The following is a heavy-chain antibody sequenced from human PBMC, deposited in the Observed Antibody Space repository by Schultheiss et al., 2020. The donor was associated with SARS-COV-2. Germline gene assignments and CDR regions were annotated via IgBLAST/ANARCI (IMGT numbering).Heavy chain of an antibody. V-gene: IGHV4-30-4*01. CDR1: GGSISSGDYY. Sequence: SETLSLTCTASGGSISSGDYYWSWIRQPPGKGLEWIGYIYYSGSTYYNPSLKSRVTISVDTSKNQFSLKLSSVTAADTAVYYCARRDNYYGSGSYNNWFDPWGQGTLVTVSS. CDR2: IYYSGST. CDR3: ARRDNYYGSGSYNNWFDP. D-gene: IGHD3-10*01. J-gene: IGHJ5*02.